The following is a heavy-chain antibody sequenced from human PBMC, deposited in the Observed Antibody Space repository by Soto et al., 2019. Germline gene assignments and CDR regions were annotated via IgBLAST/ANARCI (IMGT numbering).Heavy chain of an antibody. CDR2: IDYNGVT. Sequence: SETLSLTCTVSGGSIYRSGYYWGWIRQPPGRGLEWIGNIDYNGVTYSNPSLKSRVTISRDTSKNQFSLKLTSVTAADTAVYYCARDSLYYDSSSGTNAFAIWGQGTMV. D-gene: IGHD3-22*01. CDR3: ARDSLYYDSSSGTNAFAI. J-gene: IGHJ3*02. CDR1: GGSIYRSGYY. V-gene: IGHV4-39*07.